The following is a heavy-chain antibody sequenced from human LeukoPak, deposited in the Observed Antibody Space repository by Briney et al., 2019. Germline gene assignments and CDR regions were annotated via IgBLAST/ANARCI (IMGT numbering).Heavy chain of an antibody. J-gene: IGHJ3*02. D-gene: IGHD3-3*01. V-gene: IGHV4-59*01. CDR2: IYYSGST. CDR3: ARGVPGVLRFLEWAGAFDI. CDR1: GGSISSYY. Sequence: SETLSLTCTVSGGSISSYYWSWIRQPPGKGLEWIGYIYYSGSTNYNPSLKSRVTISVDTSKNQFSLKLSSVTAADTAVYYCARGVPGVLRFLEWAGAFDIWGQGTMVTVSS.